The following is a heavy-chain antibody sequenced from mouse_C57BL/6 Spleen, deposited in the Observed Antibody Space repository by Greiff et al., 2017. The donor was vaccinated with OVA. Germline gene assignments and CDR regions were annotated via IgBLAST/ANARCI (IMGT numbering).Heavy chain of an antibody. D-gene: IGHD2-3*01. CDR1: GYTFTSYW. J-gene: IGHJ4*01. V-gene: IGHV1-61*01. CDR3: ARNDGYYGYYAMDY. Sequence: QVQLQQPGAELVRPGSSVKLSCKASGYTFTSYWMDWVKQRPGQGLEWIGNIYPSDSETHYNQKFKDKATLTVDKSSSTAYMQLSSLTSEDSAVYYCARNDGYYGYYAMDYWGQGTSVTVSS. CDR2: IYPSDSET.